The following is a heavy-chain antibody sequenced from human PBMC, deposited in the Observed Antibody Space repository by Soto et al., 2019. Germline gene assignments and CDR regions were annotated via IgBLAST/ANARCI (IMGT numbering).Heavy chain of an antibody. V-gene: IGHV3-30*18. CDR2: ISYDRGNK. J-gene: IGHJ5*02. CDR3: AKDYCSSTSCLIWNWFDP. CDR1: GFSFSSYG. D-gene: IGHD2-2*01. Sequence: QVQLEESGGGVVQPGRSLRLSCAASGFSFSSYGMHWVRQAPGKGLEWVAVISYDRGNKYYADSVKGRFTISRDNSKNTLYLQMNSLRAEDTAVYYCAKDYCSSTSCLIWNWFDPWGQGTLVTVSS.